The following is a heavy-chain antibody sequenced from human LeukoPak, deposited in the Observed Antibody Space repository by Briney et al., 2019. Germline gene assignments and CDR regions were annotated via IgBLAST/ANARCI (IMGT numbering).Heavy chain of an antibody. V-gene: IGHV3-53*01. CDR3: ARVGRYSGSFNYFDY. J-gene: IGHJ4*02. CDR2: IYSGGST. D-gene: IGHD1-26*01. CDR1: GFTVSSNY. Sequence: GGSLRLSCAASGFTVSSNYMSWVRQAPGKGLEWVSVIYSGGSTHYADSVKGRFTISRDNSKNTLYLQMNSLRAEDTAVYYCARVGRYSGSFNYFDYWGQGTLVTVSS.